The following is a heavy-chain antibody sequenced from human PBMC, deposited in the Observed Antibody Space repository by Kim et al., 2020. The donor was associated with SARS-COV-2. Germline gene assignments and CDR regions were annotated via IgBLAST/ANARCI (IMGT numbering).Heavy chain of an antibody. Sequence: AESVKGRFTISRDNSKNTLYLQMNSLRVEDTAVYYCAKDTLITVITVSDYWGQGTLVTVSS. J-gene: IGHJ4*02. CDR3: AKDTLITVITVSDY. D-gene: IGHD4-17*01. V-gene: IGHV3-23*01.